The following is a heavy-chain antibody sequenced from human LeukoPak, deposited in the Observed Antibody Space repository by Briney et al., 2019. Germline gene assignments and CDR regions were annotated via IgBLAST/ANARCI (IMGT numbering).Heavy chain of an antibody. J-gene: IGHJ6*02. CDR2: ISAYNGNT. CDR1: GYTFTIYG. Sequence: GASVKLSCNASGYTFTIYGISWVRHAPAQGLEWVGWISAYNGNTNYTQKLQGRVTMTTNTSTSTAYMELRSLRTDDTAVYYCSIDLPTRTEQQLVRSCYCYGMDVWGQGTTVTVSS. CDR3: SIDLPTRTEQQLVRSCYCYGMDV. V-gene: IGHV1-18*01. D-gene: IGHD6-13*01.